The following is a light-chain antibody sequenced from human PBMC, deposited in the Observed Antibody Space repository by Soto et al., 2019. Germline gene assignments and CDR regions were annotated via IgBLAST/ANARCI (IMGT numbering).Light chain of an antibody. J-gene: IGKJ2*01. Sequence: DIVMTQSPDSLAVSRGERATINCKSSQSVLYSSNNKNHLGWYQQKPGQPPKLLIYWASTRESGVPDRFSGSGSGTDFTLTISSLQAEDVAVYYCQQYYTTPYTFGQGTKLEIK. V-gene: IGKV4-1*01. CDR2: WAS. CDR3: QQYYTTPYT. CDR1: QSVLYSSNNKNH.